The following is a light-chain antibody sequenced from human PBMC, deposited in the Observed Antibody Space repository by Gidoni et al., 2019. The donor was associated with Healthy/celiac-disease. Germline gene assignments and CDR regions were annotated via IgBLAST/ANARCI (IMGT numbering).Light chain of an antibody. V-gene: IGLV2-14*01. CDR2: DVS. Sequence: QSALTQPASVSGSPGQSITISCTGTSSDVGGYNYVSWYHQHPGKAPKLMIYDVSKRPSGVSNRFSGSKSGNTASMTSSGLQAEDDADYYGSSYTSSSTRVFGGGTKLTVL. CDR3: SSYTSSSTRV. J-gene: IGLJ3*02. CDR1: SSDVGGYNY.